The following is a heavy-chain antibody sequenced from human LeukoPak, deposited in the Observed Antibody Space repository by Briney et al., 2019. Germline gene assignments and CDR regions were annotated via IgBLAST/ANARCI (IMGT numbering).Heavy chain of an antibody. CDR3: ARPFIETPSLGALDY. V-gene: IGHV1-2*06. CDR2: INPDSGGT. Sequence: GASVKVSCKASGYTFTDYYMHWVRQAPGQGLEWMGRINPDSGGTNYAQNFQGRVTMTRDTSISTAYMELSRLRSDDTAVYYCARPFIETPSLGALDYWGQGTLVTVSS. CDR1: GYTFTDYY. D-gene: IGHD4-23*01. J-gene: IGHJ4*02.